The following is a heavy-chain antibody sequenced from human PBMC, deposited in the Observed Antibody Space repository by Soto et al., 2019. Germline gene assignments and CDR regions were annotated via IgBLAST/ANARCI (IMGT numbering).Heavy chain of an antibody. CDR2: IRGKADNYAT. V-gene: IGHV3-73*01. CDR3: ARSEIATDTGHSSGCRD. Sequence: PGGSLRVSCAASGFTFSGSAMHWVRQASGKGLEWLGRIRGKADNYATTYAASVKGRFTISRDDSKKTAYLQMNSLKTEDTAVYYCARSEIATDTGHSSGCRDWGHGTLVTV. CDR1: GFTFSGSA. J-gene: IGHJ4*01. D-gene: IGHD6-19*01.